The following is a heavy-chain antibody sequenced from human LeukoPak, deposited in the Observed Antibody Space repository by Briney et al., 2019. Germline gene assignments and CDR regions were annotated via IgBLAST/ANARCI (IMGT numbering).Heavy chain of an antibody. CDR3: ATAGDWNDLPY. V-gene: IGHV4-59*01. CDR1: GGSIRSDY. Sequence: SETLSLTCSVSGGSIRSDYWSWIRQPPGKGLEWIGYVHHSGTTNYNPSLKSRVTISLDTSKNQFSLRLTSVTAADTGVYYRATAGDWNDLPYWGQGTLVTVSS. D-gene: IGHD1-1*01. CDR2: VHHSGTT. J-gene: IGHJ4*02.